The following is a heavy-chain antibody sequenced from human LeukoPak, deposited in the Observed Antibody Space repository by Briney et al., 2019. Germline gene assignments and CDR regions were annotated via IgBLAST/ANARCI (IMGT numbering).Heavy chain of an antibody. J-gene: IGHJ4*02. CDR3: ARDSDRRSDC. D-gene: IGHD3-22*01. Sequence: GGSLRLSCTVSGFSLSGYWMSWVRQTPGKGLEWLASIKEGTTETWYVDSVKGRFTISRDSAKNSLYLQMNSLRAEDTALYYCARDSDRRSDCWGQGTLVTVSS. V-gene: IGHV3-7*05. CDR1: GFSLSGYW. CDR2: IKEGTTET.